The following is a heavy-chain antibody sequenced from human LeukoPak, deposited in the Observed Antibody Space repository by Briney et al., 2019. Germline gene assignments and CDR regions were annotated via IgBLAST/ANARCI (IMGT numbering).Heavy chain of an antibody. CDR3: ARDLVY. CDR1: GGSISSGSYY. V-gene: IGHV4-61*02. Sequence: SQTLSPTCTVSGGSISSGSYYWSRLRQPAGKGLEWIGRIYTSGSTNYNPSLKSRVTISVDTSKNQFSLKLSSVTAADTAVYYCARDLVYWGQGTLVTVSS. CDR2: IYTSGST. D-gene: IGHD1-26*01. J-gene: IGHJ4*02.